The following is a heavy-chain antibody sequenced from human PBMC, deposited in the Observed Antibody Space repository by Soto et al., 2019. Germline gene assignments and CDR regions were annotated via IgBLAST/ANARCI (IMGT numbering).Heavy chain of an antibody. CDR1: GFTFSSYA. J-gene: IGHJ4*02. D-gene: IGHD3-9*01. CDR3: APSHDWSLDKFDY. CDR2: ISGSGGST. Sequence: PGGSLRLSCAASGFTFSSYAMSWVRQAPGKGLEWVSAISGSGGSTYYADSVKGRFTISRDNSKNTLYLQMNSLRAEDTAVYYCAPSHDWSLDKFDYWGQGTLVTVSS. V-gene: IGHV3-23*01.